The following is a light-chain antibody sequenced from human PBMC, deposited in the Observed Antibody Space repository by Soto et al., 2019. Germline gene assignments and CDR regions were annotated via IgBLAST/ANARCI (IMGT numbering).Light chain of an antibody. V-gene: IGLV1-40*01. CDR1: SSNIGAGYD. Sequence: QAVVTQPPSVSGAPGQRVTISCTGSSSNIGAGYDVHWYQQLPRTAPKLLIYGNSNRPSGVPDRFSGSKSGTSASLAITGLQAEDEADYYCQSYDSSLSGSDVVFGGGTKLTVL. J-gene: IGLJ2*01. CDR2: GNS. CDR3: QSYDSSLSGSDVV.